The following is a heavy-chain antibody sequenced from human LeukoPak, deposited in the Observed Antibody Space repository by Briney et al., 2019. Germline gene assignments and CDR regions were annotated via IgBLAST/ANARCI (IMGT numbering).Heavy chain of an antibody. J-gene: IGHJ6*03. Sequence: GESLKISCKGSGYNFTNSWIGWVRQMPGKGLEWMGIIYTGDSDTRYSPSFQGQITISADTSISTAYLQWSSLKTSDTAMYYCARHVGNTYSFPVQFYYYYMDVWGKGTTVTVSS. V-gene: IGHV5-51*01. CDR3: ARHVGNTYSFPVQFYYYYMDV. D-gene: IGHD2-21*01. CDR2: IYTGDSDT. CDR1: GYNFTNSW.